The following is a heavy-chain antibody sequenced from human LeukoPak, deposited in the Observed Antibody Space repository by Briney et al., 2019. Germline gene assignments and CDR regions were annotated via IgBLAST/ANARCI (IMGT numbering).Heavy chain of an antibody. CDR3: ASGHDSSSIDY. CDR1: GGSISSGSYY. J-gene: IGHJ4*02. V-gene: IGHV4-61*02. Sequence: PSETLSLTCTVSGGSISSGSYYWSWIRQPAGKGLEWIGRIYTSGSTNYNPSLKSRVTISVDTSKNQFSLKLSSVTAADTAVYYCASGHDSSSIDYWGQGTLVTVSS. CDR2: IYTSGST. D-gene: IGHD6-13*01.